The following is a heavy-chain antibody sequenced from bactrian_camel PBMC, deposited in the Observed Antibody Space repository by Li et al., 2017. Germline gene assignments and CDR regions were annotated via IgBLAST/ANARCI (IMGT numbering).Heavy chain of an antibody. CDR3: AARGPYCYTKLSVRDFTY. J-gene: IGHJ6*01. Sequence: DVQLVESGGGSVQAGGSLRLSCAGYTYNRYCMGWFRVGKEREGVATIERDGTTTYADSVKGRFTISQDNAKNTVYLQMNSLKPEDTAMYYCAARGPYCYTKLSVRDFTYWGQGTQVTVS. V-gene: IGHV3S44*01. D-gene: IGHD2*01. CDR1: GYTYNRYC. CDR2: TIERDGTT.